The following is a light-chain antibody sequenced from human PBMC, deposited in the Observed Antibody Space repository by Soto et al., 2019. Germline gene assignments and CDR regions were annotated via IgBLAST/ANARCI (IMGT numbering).Light chain of an antibody. CDR2: GAS. CDR1: QTISTY. Sequence: DMQMTQSPSPLSASVGDRVTITCRASQTISTYLNWYQQKPGKAPKLLIYGASSLQSGVPSRFSGSGSGTDFTLTISSLQPEDFVTYYCQQSFSTPRTFGQGTKVEIK. CDR3: QQSFSTPRT. J-gene: IGKJ1*01. V-gene: IGKV1-39*01.